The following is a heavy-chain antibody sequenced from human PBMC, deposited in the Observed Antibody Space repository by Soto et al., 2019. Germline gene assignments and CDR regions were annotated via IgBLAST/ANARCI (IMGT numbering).Heavy chain of an antibody. J-gene: IGHJ4*02. V-gene: IGHV4-34*02. CDR2: ISHSGSR. CDR1: GGSFSGYF. CDR3: ARGLAYDRPITVAEPFDS. D-gene: IGHD6-19*01. Sequence: QVQLQQWGAGLLKASETLSLTCVVSGGSFSGYFWTWIRQSPGRGLWWIGEISHSGSRNYNPAFHSRAIISVDSSKNHASLKQSSVTAAGSATYFCARGLAYDRPITVAEPFDSGGQGNLVTVSS.